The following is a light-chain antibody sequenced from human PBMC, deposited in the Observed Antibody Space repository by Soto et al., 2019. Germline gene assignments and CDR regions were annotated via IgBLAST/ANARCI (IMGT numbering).Light chain of an antibody. J-gene: IGKJ4*01. V-gene: IGKV3D-20*01. Sequence: IVLTQSPATLSLSPWERATLSCGASQSVSSSYLAWYQQKPGLAPRLLIYDASSRATGIPDRFSGSGSGTDFTLTISRLEPEDFAVYYCQQYGRSLLTFGGGTKVDIK. CDR1: QSVSSSY. CDR2: DAS. CDR3: QQYGRSLLT.